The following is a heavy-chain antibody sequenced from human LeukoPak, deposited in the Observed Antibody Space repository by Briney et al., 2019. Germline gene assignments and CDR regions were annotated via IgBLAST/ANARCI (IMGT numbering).Heavy chain of an antibody. CDR1: GFTFSSYS. CDR3: ASPASRDGYNLGY. J-gene: IGHJ4*02. CDR2: IRSSSRYI. V-gene: IGHV3-21*01. D-gene: IGHD5-24*01. Sequence: PGGSLRLSCAASGFTFSSYSMSWVSQPPGKGLEWVSSIRSSSRYINYADSVEGRFTTSTDNAKNSLYLQMNSLRAEDTAVYYCASPASRDGYNLGYWGQGTLVTVSS.